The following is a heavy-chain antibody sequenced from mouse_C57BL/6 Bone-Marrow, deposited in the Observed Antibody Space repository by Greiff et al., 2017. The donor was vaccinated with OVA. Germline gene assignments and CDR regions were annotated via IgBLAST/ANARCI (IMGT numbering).Heavy chain of an antibody. CDR3: ARRDYDYDWYFDV. Sequence: EVKLVESGGGLVKPGGSLKLSCAASGFTFSDYGMHWVRQAPEKGLEWVAYISSGSSTIYYADTVKGRFTISRDNAKNTLFLQMTSLRSEDTAMYYCARRDYDYDWYFDVWGTGTTVTVSS. D-gene: IGHD2-4*01. CDR1: GFTFSDYG. V-gene: IGHV5-17*01. J-gene: IGHJ1*03. CDR2: ISSGSSTI.